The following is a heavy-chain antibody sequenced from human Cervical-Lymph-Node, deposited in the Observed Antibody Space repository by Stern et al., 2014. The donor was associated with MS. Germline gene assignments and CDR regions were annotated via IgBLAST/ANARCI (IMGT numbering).Heavy chain of an antibody. CDR1: GFTFSRYG. J-gene: IGHJ6*02. CDR3: AREEDGGLASYFGMDV. Sequence: VQLVESGGGVVQPGTSLRVSCVASGFTFSRYGMHWVRQAPGKGLEWVAVIWYDGNSKYYGDSVRGRFTTSRDNSKNTLYLQMNRLSAVDTAVYYCAREEDGGLASYFGMDVWGQGTTVTVSS. V-gene: IGHV3-33*01. CDR2: IWYDGNSK. D-gene: IGHD3-16*01.